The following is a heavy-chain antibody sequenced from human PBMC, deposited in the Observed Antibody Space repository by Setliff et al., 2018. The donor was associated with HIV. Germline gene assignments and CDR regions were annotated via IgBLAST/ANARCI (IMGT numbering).Heavy chain of an antibody. J-gene: IGHJ4*02. CDR3: AKVDDGQCNTFNCRDFDY. V-gene: IGHV3-23*01. CDR1: GFTFSTYA. Sequence: GGSLRLSCAASGFTFSTYAMSWVRQAPGKGLEWVSAITSTAGTTYYADAVKGRFTISRDNFRNTLSLQMNSLTAEDSAIYYCAKVDDGQCNTFNCRDFDYWGRGTLVTVSS. D-gene: IGHD1-1*01. CDR2: ITSTAGTT.